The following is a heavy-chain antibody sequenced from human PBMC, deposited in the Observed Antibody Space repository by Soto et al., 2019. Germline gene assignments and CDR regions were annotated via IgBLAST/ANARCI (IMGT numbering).Heavy chain of an antibody. V-gene: IGHV4-39*01. J-gene: IGHJ4*02. CDR2: VYYRGRS. D-gene: IGHD2-2*01. Sequence: SETLSLTCTVSGGSVSNSNYYWGWIRQSPGKGLEWIGSVYYRGRSYSKSSVKSRVTISVDTSKNQFSLNLNSVTASDTAVYYCVSQRTSVPTQAYFDYWGPGALVTVSS. CDR3: VSQRTSVPTQAYFDY. CDR1: GGSVSNSNYY.